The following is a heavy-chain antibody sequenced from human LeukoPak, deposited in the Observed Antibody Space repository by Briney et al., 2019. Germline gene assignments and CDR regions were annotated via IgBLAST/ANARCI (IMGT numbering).Heavy chain of an antibody. CDR2: ISGSGGST. Sequence: PGGSLRLSCAASGFTFSSYAMSWVRQAPGKGLEWVSAISGSGGSTYYADSVKGRFTVSRDNSKNTLYLQMNSLRAEDTAVYYCAKAHYYDSSGYYSYWYFDLWGRGTLVTVSS. CDR3: AKAHYYDSSGYYSYWYFDL. D-gene: IGHD3-22*01. V-gene: IGHV3-23*01. CDR1: GFTFSSYA. J-gene: IGHJ2*01.